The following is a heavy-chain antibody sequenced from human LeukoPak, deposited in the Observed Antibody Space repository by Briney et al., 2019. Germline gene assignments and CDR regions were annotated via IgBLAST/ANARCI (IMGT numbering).Heavy chain of an antibody. D-gene: IGHD1-26*01. J-gene: IGHJ5*02. V-gene: IGHV3-49*03. CDR3: TSDTTRGGSYYFWFDP. CDR1: GFTFGDYA. Sequence: SLRLSCTASGFTFGDYAMSWFRQAPGKGLGWVGFIRSKAYGGTTEYAASVKGRFTISRDDSKSIAYLQMNSLKTEDTAVYYCTSDTTRGGSYYFWFDPWGQGTLVTVSS. CDR2: IRSKAYGGTT.